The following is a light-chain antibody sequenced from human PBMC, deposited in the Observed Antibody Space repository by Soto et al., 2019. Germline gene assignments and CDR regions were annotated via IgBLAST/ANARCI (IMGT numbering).Light chain of an antibody. Sequence: EMVLTQSPGTLSLSPGDRATLSCRASQSVSSNFFAWYQQKPGQAHRLLIYGAFIRATGIPDRFSGSGSGTDFTLTIRRLEPEDFAKYFCHQYGSSPRTFGQGTKVEIK. V-gene: IGKV3-20*01. J-gene: IGKJ1*01. CDR1: QSVSSNF. CDR3: HQYGSSPRT. CDR2: GAF.